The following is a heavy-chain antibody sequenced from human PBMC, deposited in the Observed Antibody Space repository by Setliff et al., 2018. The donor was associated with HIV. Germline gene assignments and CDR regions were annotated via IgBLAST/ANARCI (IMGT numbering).Heavy chain of an antibody. CDR1: GYTFTSYA. D-gene: IGHD1-26*01. Sequence: ASVKVSCKASGYTFTSYALHWVRQAPGQRLEWMGWINAGNGHTKYSQKFQGRVSITRDTSASTAYMELSSLRSEDTAVYYCSRVSGLSGELLYFDYWGLGTLVTVSS. CDR2: INAGNGHT. CDR3: SRVSGLSGELLYFDY. V-gene: IGHV1-3*01. J-gene: IGHJ4*02.